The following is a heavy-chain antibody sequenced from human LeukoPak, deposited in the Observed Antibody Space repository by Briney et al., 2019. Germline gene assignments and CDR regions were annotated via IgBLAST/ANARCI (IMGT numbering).Heavy chain of an antibody. CDR2: INHSGST. CDR1: GGSFSGYY. J-gene: IGHJ4*02. D-gene: IGHD4-17*01. Sequence: SETLSLTCAVYGGSFSGYYWSWIRQPPGKGLEWIGEINHSGSTNYNPSLKSRVTISVDTSKNQFSLKLSSVTAADTAVYYCARVNYGDYFDYWGQGTLVTVPS. CDR3: ARVNYGDYFDY. V-gene: IGHV4-34*01.